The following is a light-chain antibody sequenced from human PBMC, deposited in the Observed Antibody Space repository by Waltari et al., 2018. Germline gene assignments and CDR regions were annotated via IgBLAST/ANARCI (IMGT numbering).Light chain of an antibody. V-gene: IGKV4-1*01. J-gene: IGKJ1*01. Sequence: DIVMTQSPDSLAVSLGERATINCKSNPSVLYSSNNKNYVAWYQQKAGQPPKLLIYWASTRQSGVPDRFSGGGSGTDFTLTISSLQAEDVAVYHCQQYYTNPRTFGQGTKVEIK. CDR3: QQYYTNPRT. CDR2: WAS. CDR1: PSVLYSSNNKNY.